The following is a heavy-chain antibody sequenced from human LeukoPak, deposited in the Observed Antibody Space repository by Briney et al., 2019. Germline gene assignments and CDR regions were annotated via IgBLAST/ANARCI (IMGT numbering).Heavy chain of an antibody. CDR3: ARGGCSSTSCYWFDP. V-gene: IGHV4-31*03. CDR2: IYYSGST. D-gene: IGHD2-2*01. CDR1: GGSMSSGGDY. J-gene: IGHJ5*02. Sequence: PSQTLSLTCTVSGGSMSSGGDYCSWIRQHPGKGLEGIGYIYYSGSTYYNPSLKSRVTISVDTSKDQFSLKLSSLTAADTAVYYCARGGCSSTSCYWFDPWGQGSLVTVSS.